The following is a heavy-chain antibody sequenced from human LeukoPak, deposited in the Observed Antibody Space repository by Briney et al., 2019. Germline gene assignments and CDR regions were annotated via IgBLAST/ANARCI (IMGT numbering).Heavy chain of an antibody. J-gene: IGHJ4*02. V-gene: IGHV4-39*01. D-gene: IGHD3-3*01. CDR3: ARTVLRFLEWYGDYFDY. CDR1: GGSISSSSYY. Sequence: SETLSLTCTVSGGSISSSSYYWGWIRQPPGKGLEWIGRIYYSGSTYYNPSLKSRVTISVDTSKNQFSLKLSSVTAADTAVYYCARTVLRFLEWYGDYFDYWGQGTLVTVSS. CDR2: IYYSGST.